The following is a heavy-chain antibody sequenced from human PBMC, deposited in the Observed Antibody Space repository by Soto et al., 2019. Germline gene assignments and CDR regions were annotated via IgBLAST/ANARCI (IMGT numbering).Heavy chain of an antibody. J-gene: IGHJ5*02. V-gene: IGHV1-8*01. Sequence: ASVKVSCKASGYSFTSYDINWGRQATGQGFDFMGWMNPNSGGTGYPQKFQDRVTMTWDTSISTAYMELTSLRSEDTAVYYCVRVGQGRIGPWGQGTLVTVSS. CDR1: GYSFTSYD. CDR3: VRVGQGRIGP. CDR2: MNPNSGGT.